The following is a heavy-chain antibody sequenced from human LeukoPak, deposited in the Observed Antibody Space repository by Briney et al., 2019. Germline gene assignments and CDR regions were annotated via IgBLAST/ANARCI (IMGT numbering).Heavy chain of an antibody. V-gene: IGHV3-9*01. CDR2: ISWNSGSI. CDR1: GFTFDDYA. D-gene: IGHD6-19*01. J-gene: IGHJ4*02. Sequence: GGSLRLSCAASGFTFDDYAMHWVRQAPGKGLEWVSGISWNSGSIGYADSVKGRFTISRDNSKNTLYLQMNSLRAEDTAVYYCARQWLINGWGQGILVTVSS. CDR3: ARQWLING.